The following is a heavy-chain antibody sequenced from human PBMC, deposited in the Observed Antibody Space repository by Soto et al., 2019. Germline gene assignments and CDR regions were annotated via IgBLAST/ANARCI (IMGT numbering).Heavy chain of an antibody. Sequence: QVQLVESGGGVVQPGRSLRLSCAASGFTFSSYGMHWVRQAPGKGLEWVAVIWYDGSNKYYADSVKGRFTISRDNSKNSLYLQMNSLRAEDRAVYYCARGPRIAVAGTETNETRSDYWGQGTLVTVSS. D-gene: IGHD6-19*01. CDR3: ARGPRIAVAGTETNETRSDY. J-gene: IGHJ4*02. CDR1: GFTFSSYG. V-gene: IGHV3-33*01. CDR2: IWYDGSNK.